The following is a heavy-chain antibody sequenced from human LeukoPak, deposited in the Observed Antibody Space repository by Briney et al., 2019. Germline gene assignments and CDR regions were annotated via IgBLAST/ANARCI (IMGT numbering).Heavy chain of an antibody. D-gene: IGHD2-2*01. Sequence: GGSLRLSCTASGFTFNTYGMHWVRQPPGKGLEWVAFITYDRGDTYYADSVKGRFTISRDSSKTTLSLQMNSLRAEDTAVYYCYTDIVTVPAPDYWGQGALVIVSS. V-gene: IGHV3-30*02. J-gene: IGHJ4*02. CDR1: GFTFNTYG. CDR3: YTDIVTVPAPDY. CDR2: ITYDRGDT.